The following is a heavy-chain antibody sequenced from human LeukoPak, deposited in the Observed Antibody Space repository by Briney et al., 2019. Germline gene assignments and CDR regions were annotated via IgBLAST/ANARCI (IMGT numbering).Heavy chain of an antibody. V-gene: IGHV3-23*01. CDR2: ISGSGGST. D-gene: IGHD4-11*01. CDR3: AKDHDYNGAFDI. CDR1: GFTFSSYA. J-gene: IGHJ3*02. Sequence: GSLRLSCAASGFTFSSYAMSWVRQAPGKGLEWVSAISGSGGSTYYADSVKGRFTISRDNSKNTLYLQMNSLRAEDTAVYYCAKDHDYNGAFDIWGQGTMVTVSS.